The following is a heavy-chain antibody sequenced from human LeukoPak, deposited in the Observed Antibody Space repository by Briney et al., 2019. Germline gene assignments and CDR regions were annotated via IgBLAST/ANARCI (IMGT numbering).Heavy chain of an antibody. CDR1: ASTFSNYW. V-gene: IGHV3-23*01. CDR3: AKDRIVGATTSYDYFDY. D-gene: IGHD1-26*01. Sequence: GGSLRLSCAASASTFSNYWMHWVRQAPGKGLEWVSAISGSGVTTYYADSVKGRFTISRDNSKNTLYLQMNSLRVEDTAVYYCAKDRIVGATTSYDYFDYWGQGTLVTVSS. CDR2: ISGSGVTT. J-gene: IGHJ4*02.